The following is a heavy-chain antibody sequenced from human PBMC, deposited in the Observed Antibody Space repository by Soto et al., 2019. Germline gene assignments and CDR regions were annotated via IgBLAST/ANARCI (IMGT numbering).Heavy chain of an antibody. J-gene: IGHJ6*02. D-gene: IGHD2-15*01. V-gene: IGHV4-59*01. CDR3: ARSLVVAASWPYYYYGMDV. CDR2: IYYSGST. Sequence: PSETLSLTCTVSGGSISSYYWSWIRQPPGKGLEWIGYIYYSGSTNYNPSLKSRVTISVDTSKNQFSLKLSSVTAADTAVYYCARSLVVAASWPYYYYGMDVWGQGTTVTVSS. CDR1: GGSISSYY.